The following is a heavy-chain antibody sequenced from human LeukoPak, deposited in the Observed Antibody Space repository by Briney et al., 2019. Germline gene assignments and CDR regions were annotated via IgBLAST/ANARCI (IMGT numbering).Heavy chain of an antibody. D-gene: IGHD3-10*01. CDR1: GYTLTELS. V-gene: IGHV1-2*02. Sequence: ASVKVSCKVSGYTLTELSMHWVRQAPGQGLEWMGWINPNSGGTNYAQKFQGRVTMTRDTSISTAYMELSRLRPEDTALYYCATIRGWFGDFDYWGQGTLVTVSS. CDR3: ATIRGWFGDFDY. CDR2: INPNSGGT. J-gene: IGHJ4*02.